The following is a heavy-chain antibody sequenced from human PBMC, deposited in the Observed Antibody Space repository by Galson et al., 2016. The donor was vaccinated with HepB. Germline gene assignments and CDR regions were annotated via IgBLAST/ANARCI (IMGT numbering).Heavy chain of an antibody. D-gene: IGHD3-3*01. Sequence: SLRLSCAASGFNFHDYAMHWVRQPPGRGLEWVSSVTWNSGSMTYADSVKGRFTISRDNAKNSLYLHMTNLRPEDTALYYCAKHITIFGVVPRHAFDVWGQGTMVAVSS. J-gene: IGHJ3*01. CDR3: AKHITIFGVVPRHAFDV. V-gene: IGHV3-9*01. CDR2: VTWNSGSM. CDR1: GFNFHDYA.